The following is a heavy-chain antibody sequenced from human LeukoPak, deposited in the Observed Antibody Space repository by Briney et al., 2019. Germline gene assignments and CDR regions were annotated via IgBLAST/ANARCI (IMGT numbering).Heavy chain of an antibody. CDR1: GFTFDDYG. V-gene: IGHV3-20*04. Sequence: PGGSLRLSCAASGFTFDDYGMSWVRQAPGKGLEWVSGINWNGGSTGYADSVKGRFTISRDNAKNSLYLQMNSLRAEDTAVYYCARILRHYYYMDVWGKGTTVTISS. CDR3: ARILRHYYYMDV. CDR2: INWNGGST. J-gene: IGHJ6*03. D-gene: IGHD2-15*01.